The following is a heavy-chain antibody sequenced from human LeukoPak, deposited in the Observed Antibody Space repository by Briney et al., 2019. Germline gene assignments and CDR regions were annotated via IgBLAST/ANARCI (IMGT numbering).Heavy chain of an antibody. V-gene: IGHV4-4*07. CDR1: GGSISSYY. CDR2: IYTSGST. Sequence: SETLSLTCIVSGGSISSYYWSWIRQPAGKGLEWIGRIYTSGSTNYNPSLKSRVTISVDKSKNQFSLKLSSVTAADTAVYYCARIHYYDSSGYSDYGGYWFDPWGQGTLVTVSS. D-gene: IGHD3-22*01. J-gene: IGHJ5*02. CDR3: ARIHYYDSSGYSDYGGYWFDP.